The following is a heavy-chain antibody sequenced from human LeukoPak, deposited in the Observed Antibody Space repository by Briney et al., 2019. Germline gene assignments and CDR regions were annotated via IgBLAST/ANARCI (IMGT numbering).Heavy chain of an antibody. CDR2: ISTTGGST. Sequence: PGGSLRLSCAASGFSFNNYAMSWVRQAPGKGLEWVSAISTTGGSTYYADSMKGRFTVPRDNSKNTLSLQMDSLRVEDTALYYCAKDWTTVVTPKGYYFDSWGQGTLVTVSS. CDR3: AKDWTTVVTPKGYYFDS. J-gene: IGHJ4*02. V-gene: IGHV3-23*01. D-gene: IGHD4-23*01. CDR1: GFSFNNYA.